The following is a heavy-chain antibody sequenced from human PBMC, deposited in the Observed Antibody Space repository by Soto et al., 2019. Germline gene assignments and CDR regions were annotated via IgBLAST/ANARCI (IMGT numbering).Heavy chain of an antibody. J-gene: IGHJ4*02. CDR1: GFTFSIYS. CDR3: ATITTSCYPNCY. Sequence: RGSLLLSCASSGFTFSIYSMNWVRQAPGKGLEWVSSISSSSYIYYADSVKGRFTISRDNAKNSLYLQMNSLRAEDTAVYYCATITTSCYPNCYWGQGTLVTVSS. CDR2: ISSSSYI. D-gene: IGHD2-15*01. V-gene: IGHV3-21*01.